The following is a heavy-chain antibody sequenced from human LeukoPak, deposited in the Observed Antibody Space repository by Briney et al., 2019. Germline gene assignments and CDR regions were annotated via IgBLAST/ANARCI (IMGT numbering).Heavy chain of an antibody. Sequence: PSETLSLTCTVPGGSISSYYWSWIRQPAGKGLEWIGRIYPSGSTNYNPSLKSRITISVDTSKNQSSLKLSSVTAADTAVYYCARDDSSGYYVDYWGQGTLVTVSS. CDR3: ARDDSSGYYVDY. D-gene: IGHD3-22*01. V-gene: IGHV4-4*07. CDR2: IYPSGST. CDR1: GGSISSYY. J-gene: IGHJ4*02.